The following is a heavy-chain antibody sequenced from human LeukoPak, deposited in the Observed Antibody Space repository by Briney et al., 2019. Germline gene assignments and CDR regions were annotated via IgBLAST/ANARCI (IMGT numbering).Heavy chain of an antibody. D-gene: IGHD3-10*01. V-gene: IGHV4-34*01. CDR3: ARLANRNYYGSGSYYNY. CDR2: INHSGST. CDR1: GGSFSGYY. Sequence: SETLSLTCAVYGGSFSGYYWSWIRQPPGKGLEWIGEINHSGSTNYNPSLKSRVTRSVDTSKNQFSLKLSSVTAADTAVYYCARLANRNYYGSGSYYNYWGQGTLVTVSS. J-gene: IGHJ4*02.